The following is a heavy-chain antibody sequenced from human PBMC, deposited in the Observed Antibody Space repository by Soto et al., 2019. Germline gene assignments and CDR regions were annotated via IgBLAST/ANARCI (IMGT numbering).Heavy chain of an antibody. Sequence: GGSLKISCRGSGYSFTSYWISWVRQMPGKGLEWMGRIDPSDSYTNYSPSFQGHVTIPADKSISTAYLQWSSLKASDTAMYYCASLRPIAVAGSGLDYYYGMDVWGQGTTVTVSS. V-gene: IGHV5-10-1*01. D-gene: IGHD6-19*01. CDR2: IDPSDSYT. J-gene: IGHJ6*02. CDR1: GYSFTSYW. CDR3: ASLRPIAVAGSGLDYYYGMDV.